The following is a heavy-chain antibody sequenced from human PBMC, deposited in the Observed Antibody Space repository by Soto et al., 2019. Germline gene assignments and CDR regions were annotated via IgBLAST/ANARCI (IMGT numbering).Heavy chain of an antibody. D-gene: IGHD2-15*01. V-gene: IGHV3-73*01. J-gene: IGHJ3*02. CDR2: IRSKANSYAT. CDR3: TRPSDYCSGGSCYSSYVAFDI. Sequence: EVQLVESGGGLVQPGGSLKLSCAASGFTFSGSAMHWVRQASGKGLEWVGRIRSKANSYATAYAASVKGRFIISRDDSKNTAYLQMNSLKTEDTAVYYCTRPSDYCSGGSCYSSYVAFDIWGQGTMVTVSS. CDR1: GFTFSGSA.